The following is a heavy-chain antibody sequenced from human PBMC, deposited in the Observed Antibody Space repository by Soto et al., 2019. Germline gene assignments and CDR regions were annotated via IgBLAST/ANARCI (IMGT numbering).Heavy chain of an antibody. Sequence: QVQLVQSGAEVKKPGSSVKVSCKASGGTFSSYTISWVRQAPGQGLEWMGRIIPILGIANYAQKFQGRVTISAHKTTSAAYMELRSLRSEETAVYYCARVGVYGGFDYWGQGTLVTVSS. J-gene: IGHJ4*02. D-gene: IGHD3-10*01. CDR3: ARVGVYGGFDY. CDR1: GGTFSSYT. CDR2: IIPILGIA. V-gene: IGHV1-69*02.